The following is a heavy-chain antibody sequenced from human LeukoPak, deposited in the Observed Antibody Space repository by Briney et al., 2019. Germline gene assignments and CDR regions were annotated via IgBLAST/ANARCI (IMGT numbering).Heavy chain of an antibody. V-gene: IGHV4-34*01. Sequence: SETLSLTCAVYGGSFSGYYWSWIRQPPGKGLEWIGEINHSGSTNYNPSLKSRVTISVDTSKNQFSLKLSSVTAADTAVYYCARHPRPVEVTHLDFWGRGTLVSVSS. D-gene: IGHD2-21*02. J-gene: IGHJ4*02. CDR1: GGSFSGYY. CDR2: INHSGST. CDR3: ARHPRPVEVTHLDF.